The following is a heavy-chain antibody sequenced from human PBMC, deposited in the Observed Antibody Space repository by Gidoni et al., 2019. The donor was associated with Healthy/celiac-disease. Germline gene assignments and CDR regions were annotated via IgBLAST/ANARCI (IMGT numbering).Heavy chain of an antibody. J-gene: IGHJ5*02. V-gene: IGHV1-8*01. CDR1: GYTFTSYD. Sequence: QVQLLQSGAEVKKPAASVKVSCKASGYTFTSYDINWVRQATGQGREWMGWMNPNSGNTGYAKKFQGRVTMTRNTSISTAYMELSSLRAEDTAVYYCARAGYSYGWPFDPWGQGTLVTVSS. D-gene: IGHD5-18*01. CDR3: ARAGYSYGWPFDP. CDR2: MNPNSGNT.